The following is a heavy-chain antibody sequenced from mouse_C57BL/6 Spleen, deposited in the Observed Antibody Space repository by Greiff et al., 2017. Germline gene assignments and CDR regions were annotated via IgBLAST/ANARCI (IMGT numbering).Heavy chain of an antibody. CDR1: GYTFTSYW. CDR2: FDPSDSYT. V-gene: IGHV1-69*01. D-gene: IGHD1-1*01. CDR3: ARGEYYNY. Sequence: QVQLQQPGAELVMPGASVKLSCKASGYTFTSYWMHWVKQRPGQGLEWIGEFDPSDSYTNYNQKFKGKSTLTVDKSSSTAYMQLSSLTSEDSAVYDCARGEYYNYWGQGTTLTVSS. J-gene: IGHJ2*01.